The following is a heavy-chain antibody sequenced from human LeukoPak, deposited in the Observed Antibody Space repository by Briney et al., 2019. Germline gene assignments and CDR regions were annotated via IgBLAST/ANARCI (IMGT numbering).Heavy chain of an antibody. D-gene: IGHD3-10*01. Sequence: ASVKVSCKASGYTFTGYYMHWVRQAPGQGLEWMGWINPNGGGTNYAQKFQGRVTMTRDTSISTAYMELSRLRSDDTAVYYCARYYYGSGSVNWFDPWGQGTLVTVSS. CDR2: INPNGGGT. CDR1: GYTFTGYY. J-gene: IGHJ5*02. V-gene: IGHV1-2*02. CDR3: ARYYYGSGSVNWFDP.